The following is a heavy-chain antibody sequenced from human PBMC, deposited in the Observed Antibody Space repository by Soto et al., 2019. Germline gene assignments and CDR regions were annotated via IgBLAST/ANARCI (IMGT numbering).Heavy chain of an antibody. Sequence: AGGSLRLSCAASGFTFSSYAMHWVRQAPGKGLEWVAVISYDGSNKYYADSVKGRFTISRDNSKNTLYLQMNSLRAEDTAVYYCARDSGYSSSWYVYWGQGTLVTVSS. CDR1: GFTFSSYA. J-gene: IGHJ4*02. CDR2: ISYDGSNK. V-gene: IGHV3-30-3*01. D-gene: IGHD6-13*01. CDR3: ARDSGYSSSWYVY.